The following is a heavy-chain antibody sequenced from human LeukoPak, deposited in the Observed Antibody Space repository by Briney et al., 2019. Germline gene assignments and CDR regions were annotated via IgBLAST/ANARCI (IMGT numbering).Heavy chain of an antibody. CDR1: GFTFSSYW. D-gene: IGHD2-2*01. J-gene: IGHJ6*03. CDR3: ASRTWYYYMDV. Sequence: PGGSLRLSCAASGFTFSSYWMSWVRQAPGKGLEWVDNIKQDGSEKYYVDSVKGRFTISRDNAKNSLYLQMNSLRAEDTAVYYCASRTWYYYMDVWGKGTTVTVSS. V-gene: IGHV3-7*01. CDR2: IKQDGSEK.